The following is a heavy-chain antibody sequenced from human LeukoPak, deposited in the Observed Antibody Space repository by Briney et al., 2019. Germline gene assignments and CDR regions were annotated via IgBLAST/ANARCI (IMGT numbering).Heavy chain of an antibody. V-gene: IGHV1-24*01. CDR1: GYTLTELS. CDR2: FDPEDGET. J-gene: IGHJ4*02. CDR3: ATDPLYCSGGSCYWFDY. D-gene: IGHD2-15*01. Sequence: ASVKVSCKVSGYTLTELSMHWVRQAPGKGLEWMGGFDPEDGETIYAQKFQGRVTMTEDTSTDTAYMELSSLRSEDTAVYYCATDPLYCSGGSCYWFDYWGQGTLVTVSS.